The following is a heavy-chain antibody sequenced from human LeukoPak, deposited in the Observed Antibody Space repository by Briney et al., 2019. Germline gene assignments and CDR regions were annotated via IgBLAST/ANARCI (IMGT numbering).Heavy chain of an antibody. Sequence: PGGSLRLSCAASGFTFSSYGMHWVRQAPGKGLEWVAFIRYDGSNKYYADSVKGRFTISRDNSKNTLYLQMNSLRDEDTAVYYCAKNNDYGGSYWYFDLWGRGTLVTVSS. J-gene: IGHJ2*01. CDR2: IRYDGSNK. CDR1: GFTFSSYG. V-gene: IGHV3-30*02. CDR3: AKNNDYGGSYWYFDL. D-gene: IGHD4-23*01.